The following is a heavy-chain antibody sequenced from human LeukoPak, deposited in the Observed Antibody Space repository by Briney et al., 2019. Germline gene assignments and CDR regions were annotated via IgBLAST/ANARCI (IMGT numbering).Heavy chain of an antibody. V-gene: IGHV3-74*01. CDR2: INSDGSST. J-gene: IGHJ3*02. CDR1: GFTFSSYW. D-gene: IGHD1-1*01. CDR3: ARATTTKTDAFDI. Sequence: GGSLRLSCAASGFTFSSYWMHWVRQAPGKGLVWVSRINSDGSSTSYADSVKGRFTISRDNPKNTLYLQMNSLRAEDTAVYYCARATTTKTDAFDIWGQGTMVTVPS.